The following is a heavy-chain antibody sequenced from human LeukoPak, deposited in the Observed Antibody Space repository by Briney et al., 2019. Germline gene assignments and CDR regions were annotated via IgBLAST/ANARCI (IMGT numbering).Heavy chain of an antibody. D-gene: IGHD5-24*01. J-gene: IGHJ4*02. V-gene: IGHV3-30-3*01. Sequence: GGSLRLSCAASGFTFSSYAMHWVRQAPGKGLEWVAVISYDGSNKYYADSMKGRFTISGDNSKNTLYLQMNSLRAEDTAVYYCARDARDGYNSFWDYWGQGTLVTVSS. CDR1: GFTFSSYA. CDR3: ARDARDGYNSFWDY. CDR2: ISYDGSNK.